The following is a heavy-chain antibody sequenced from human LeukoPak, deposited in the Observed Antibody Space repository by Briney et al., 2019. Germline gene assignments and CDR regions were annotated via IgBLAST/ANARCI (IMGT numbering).Heavy chain of an antibody. J-gene: IGHJ3*02. V-gene: IGHV1-18*01. CDR3: ARVRDSDNWWGAFDI. CDR2: ISTANGNS. CDR1: GYRFSSSG. Sequence: ASVKVSCKASGYRFSSSGITWVQQAPGQGPDWMGWISTANGNSHYAQNSQGRVTLTTDTSTNTAHLELTSLRSDDTAIYYCARVRDSDNWWGAFDIWGQGTMVTVSS. D-gene: IGHD1-1*01.